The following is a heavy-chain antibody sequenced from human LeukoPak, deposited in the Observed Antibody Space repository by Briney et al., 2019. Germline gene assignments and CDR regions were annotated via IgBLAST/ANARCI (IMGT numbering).Heavy chain of an antibody. Sequence: GGSLRLSCAASGFTFSSYAMGWVRQAPGKGLEWVSAIRGSGGSTYYADSVKGRFTISRDNSKNTLYLQMNSLRAEDTAVYYCAKARSGSYPFGDVWGKGTTVTVSS. V-gene: IGHV3-23*01. CDR2: IRGSGGST. CDR3: AKARSGSYPFGDV. CDR1: GFTFSSYA. D-gene: IGHD1-26*01. J-gene: IGHJ6*04.